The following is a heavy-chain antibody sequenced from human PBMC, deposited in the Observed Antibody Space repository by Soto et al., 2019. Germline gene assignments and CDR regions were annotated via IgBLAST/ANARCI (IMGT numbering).Heavy chain of an antibody. D-gene: IGHD3-10*01. CDR2: INHSGST. V-gene: IGHV4-34*01. J-gene: IGHJ6*02. CDR1: GGSFSGYY. CDR3: ARAVRSHYYYYGMDV. Sequence: QVQLQQWGAGLLKPSETLSLTCAVYGGSFSGYYWSWIRQPPGKGLEWIGEINHSGSTNYNPSLKSRVTISVDPSKNEFSRKLSSVTAADTAVYYCARAVRSHYYYYGMDVWGQGTTVTVSS.